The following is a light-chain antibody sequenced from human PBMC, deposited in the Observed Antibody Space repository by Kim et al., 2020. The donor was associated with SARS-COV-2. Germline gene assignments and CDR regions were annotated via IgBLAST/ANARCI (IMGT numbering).Light chain of an antibody. CDR3: LLYYGGAQPWV. J-gene: IGLJ3*02. CDR1: TGAGTSDYY. Sequence: TVTLTCAYRTGAGTSDYYPNWFQQKPGQAPRALIYSTSNKHSWTPARFSGALLGGNAALTLSGVQPEDEAEYYCLLYYGGAQPWVFGGGTQLTVL. CDR2: STS. V-gene: IGLV7-43*01.